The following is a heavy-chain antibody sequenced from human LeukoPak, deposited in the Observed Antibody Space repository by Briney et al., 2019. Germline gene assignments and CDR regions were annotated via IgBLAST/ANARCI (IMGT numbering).Heavy chain of an antibody. J-gene: IGHJ6*02. V-gene: IGHV7-4-1*02. CDR1: GYTCTSYA. CDR3: ARDPRFLEWDHGMDV. D-gene: IGHD3-3*01. Sequence: GASVKVSCKASGYTCTSYAMNWVRQAPGQGLEWMGWINTNTGNPTYAQGFTGRFVFSLDTSVSTAYLQISSLKAEDTAVYYCARDPRFLEWDHGMDVWGQGTTVTVSS. CDR2: INTNTGNP.